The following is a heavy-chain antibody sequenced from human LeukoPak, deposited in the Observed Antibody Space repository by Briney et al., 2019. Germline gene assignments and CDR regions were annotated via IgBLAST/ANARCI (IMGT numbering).Heavy chain of an antibody. V-gene: IGHV4-38-2*02. CDR2: ISHRGST. J-gene: IGHJ4*02. D-gene: IGHD3-3*01. CDR1: GYSISNGYY. Sequence: SETLSLTCTVSGYSISNGYYWGWIRQPPGKGLEWVGIISHRGSTYYNPSLRSRITISLDRSKQKFSLKLTPVTAADTAVYFCARGAEYYAIWRGYAGYSDYWGQGISVTVSS. CDR3: ARGAEYYAIWRGYAGYSDY.